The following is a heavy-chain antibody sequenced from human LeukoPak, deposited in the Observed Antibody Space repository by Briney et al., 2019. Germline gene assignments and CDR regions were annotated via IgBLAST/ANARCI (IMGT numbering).Heavy chain of an antibody. CDR1: GYTFTSYA. Sequence: RASVKVSCKASGYTFTSYAMHWVRQAPGQRLEWMGWINAGNGNTKYSQKFQGRVTITRDTSASTAYMELSSLRSEDTAVYYCARARVLRFLEWSPPADYWGQGTLVTVSS. D-gene: IGHD3-3*01. CDR2: INAGNGNT. J-gene: IGHJ4*02. V-gene: IGHV1-3*01. CDR3: ARARVLRFLEWSPPADY.